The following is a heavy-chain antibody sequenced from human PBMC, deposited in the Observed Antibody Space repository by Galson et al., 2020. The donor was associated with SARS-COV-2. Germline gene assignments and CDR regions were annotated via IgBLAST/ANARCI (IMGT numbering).Heavy chain of an antibody. CDR2: IYYSGST. CDR3: ARRGTGYCSSTSCYNAFDI. D-gene: IGHD2-2*02. CDR1: GGSISSYY. Sequence: SQTLSLTCTVSGGSISSYYWSWIRQPPGKGLEWIGYIYYSGSTNYNPSLKSRVTISVDTSKNQFSLKLSSVTAADTAVYYCARRGTGYCSSTSCYNAFDIWGQGTMVTVSS. V-gene: IGHV4-59*08. J-gene: IGHJ3*02.